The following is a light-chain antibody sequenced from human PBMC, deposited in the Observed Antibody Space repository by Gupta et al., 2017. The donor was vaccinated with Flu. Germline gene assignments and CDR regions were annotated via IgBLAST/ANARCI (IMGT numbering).Light chain of an antibody. CDR3: QQDNNWPPLT. CDR2: GAS. V-gene: IGKV3-15*01. Sequence: EIVMTQSPATLSVSPGQRATLSSTASQSVSSNLARYQQKPDQAPRLLIYGASTRATGITARFNGSGSGIEFTLTISRRQSEDFAVYSSQQDNNWPPLTFGGGTKVEIK. CDR1: QSVSSN. J-gene: IGKJ4*01.